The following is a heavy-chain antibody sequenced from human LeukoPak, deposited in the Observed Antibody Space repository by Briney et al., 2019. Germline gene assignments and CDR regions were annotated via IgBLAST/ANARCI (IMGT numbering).Heavy chain of an antibody. CDR2: INPSDGST. Sequence: ASVKVSCKASGYTFSSYYMHWVRQAPGQGLEWMGIINPSDGSTTYAQKFQGRVTMTRDMSTRTVYMELSSLRSEDTAVCYCAREYDFWSENYYYYYMDVWGKGTTVTVSS. CDR1: GYTFSSYY. D-gene: IGHD3-3*01. V-gene: IGHV1-46*01. CDR3: AREYDFWSENYYYYYMDV. J-gene: IGHJ6*03.